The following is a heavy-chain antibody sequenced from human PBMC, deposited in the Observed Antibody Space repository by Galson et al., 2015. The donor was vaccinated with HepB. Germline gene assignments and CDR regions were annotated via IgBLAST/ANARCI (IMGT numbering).Heavy chain of an antibody. V-gene: IGHV3-13*01. D-gene: IGHD3-22*01. CDR2: IGTTGDT. CDR3: ARSAYDSSGYRFDS. Sequence: LRLSCAASGFTFRSYDMHWVRQVPGKGLEWVSGIGTTGDTFYPDSVEGRFTISRENAKNSLYLQMNSLRDGDTAVYYCARSAYDSSGYRFDSWGPGTLVTVSS. CDR1: GFTFRSYD. J-gene: IGHJ4*02.